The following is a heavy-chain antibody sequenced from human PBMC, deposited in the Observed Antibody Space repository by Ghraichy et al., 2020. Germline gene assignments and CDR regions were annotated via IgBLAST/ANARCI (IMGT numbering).Heavy chain of an antibody. V-gene: IGHV3-7*04. CDR3: ARGEHSGRYYGFDY. D-gene: IGHD1-26*01. J-gene: IGHJ4*02. Sequence: GGSLRLSCVVSGFTFSRYWMSWVRQAPGKGLEWVANIKQDGSEKDYVDSVKGRFTISRDNAKNSLYLQMNSLRAEDTAVYYCARGEHSGRYYGFDYWGQGTLVTVSS. CDR2: IKQDGSEK. CDR1: GFTFSRYW.